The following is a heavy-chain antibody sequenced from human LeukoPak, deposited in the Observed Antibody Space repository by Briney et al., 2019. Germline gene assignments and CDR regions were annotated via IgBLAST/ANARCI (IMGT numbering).Heavy chain of an antibody. CDR1: GLTFSSYG. D-gene: IGHD6-13*01. J-gene: IGHJ6*03. Sequence: PGGSLRLSCAASGLTFSSYGMHWVRQAPGKGLGWVAFIRYDGSNKYYADSVKGRFTISRDNSKNTLYLQMNSLRAEDTAVYYCAKDPVVGSWPPHYYYYMDVWGKGTTVTVSS. V-gene: IGHV3-30*02. CDR2: IRYDGSNK. CDR3: AKDPVVGSWPPHYYYYMDV.